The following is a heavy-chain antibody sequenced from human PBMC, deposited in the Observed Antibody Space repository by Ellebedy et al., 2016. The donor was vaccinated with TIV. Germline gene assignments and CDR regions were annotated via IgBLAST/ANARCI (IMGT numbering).Heavy chain of an antibody. J-gene: IGHJ4*02. CDR1: GGSISSSSYY. CDR2: IYYSGST. V-gene: IGHV4-39*07. CDR3: ASMVRGVIDY. Sequence: SETLSLTCTVSGGSISSSSYYWGWIRQPPGKGLEWIGYIYYSGSTYYNPSLKSRVTISVDTSKNQFSLKLSSVTAADTAVYYCASMVRGVIDYWGQGTLVTVSS. D-gene: IGHD3-10*01.